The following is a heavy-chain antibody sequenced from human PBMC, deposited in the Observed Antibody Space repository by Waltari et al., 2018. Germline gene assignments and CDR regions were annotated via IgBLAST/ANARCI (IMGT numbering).Heavy chain of an antibody. V-gene: IGHV4-59*11. Sequence: QVQLQESGPGLVKPSETLSLTCTVSGGSISSHYWNWIRQPPGKGLEGIGYIYYNGNTNYNPSLNSRVTISVDTSKNQFSLKLSSVTAADTAVYYCARYCSTTSCNGEHKKSFDYWGQGTLVTVSS. J-gene: IGHJ4*02. D-gene: IGHD2-2*01. CDR2: IYYNGNT. CDR3: ARYCSTTSCNGEHKKSFDY. CDR1: GGSISSHY.